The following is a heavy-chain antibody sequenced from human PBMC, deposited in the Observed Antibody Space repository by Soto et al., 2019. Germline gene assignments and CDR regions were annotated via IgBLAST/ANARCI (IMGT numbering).Heavy chain of an antibody. Sequence: HSATLSLTCTVSGGSISSYYWSWIRQPPGKGLEWIGYIYYSGSTNYNPSLKSRVTISVDTSKNQFSLKLSSVTAADTAVYYCARRPRGGYDYFDYWGQGTLVTVSS. CDR2: IYYSGST. CDR1: GGSISSYY. D-gene: IGHD5-12*01. J-gene: IGHJ4*02. CDR3: ARRPRGGYDYFDY. V-gene: IGHV4-59*01.